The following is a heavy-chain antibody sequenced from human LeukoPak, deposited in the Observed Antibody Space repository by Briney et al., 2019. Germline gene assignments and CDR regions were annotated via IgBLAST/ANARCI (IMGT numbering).Heavy chain of an antibody. CDR1: GYTFTSYG. CDR2: ISAYNGNT. V-gene: IGHV1-18*04. CDR3: ARLKVPDHFDWLSLDY. Sequence: ASVKVSCKASGYTFTSYGISWVRQAPGQGLEWMGWISAYNGNTNYAQKLQGRVTMTTDTSTSTAYMELRSLRSDDTAVYYCARLKVPDHFDWLSLDYWGQGTLVTVSS. J-gene: IGHJ4*02. D-gene: IGHD3-9*01.